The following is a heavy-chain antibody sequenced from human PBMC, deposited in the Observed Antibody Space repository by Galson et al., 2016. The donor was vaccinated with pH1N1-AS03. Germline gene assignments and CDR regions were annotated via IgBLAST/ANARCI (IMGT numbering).Heavy chain of an antibody. V-gene: IGHV3-7*03. CDR3: ARGEMIGDDS. CDR2: IKQDGSET. D-gene: IGHD3-16*01. Sequence: SLILSCAASGLEFSYFWMTWVRQAPGKGPEWVANIKQDGSETHYVDSVKGRFTISRDNAKNSLYLQMNSLRVEDTAMYYCARGEMIGDDSWGQGTLVTVSS. CDR1: GLEFSYFW. J-gene: IGHJ4*02.